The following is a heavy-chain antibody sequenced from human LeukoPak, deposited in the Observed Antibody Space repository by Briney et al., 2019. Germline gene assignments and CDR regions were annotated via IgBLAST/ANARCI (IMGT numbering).Heavy chain of an antibody. CDR1: GFTFNIYW. Sequence: GGSLRLSCAASGFTFNIYWIHWVRQAPGTGLVWVSRINSDGSNTIYADSVKGRFTISRDNVKNTVYLQMNSLRAEDTAVYYCAREAVLSGTSVFDYWGRGTLFTVSS. V-gene: IGHV3-74*01. CDR2: INSDGSNT. D-gene: IGHD3-3*01. CDR3: AREAVLSGTSVFDY. J-gene: IGHJ4*02.